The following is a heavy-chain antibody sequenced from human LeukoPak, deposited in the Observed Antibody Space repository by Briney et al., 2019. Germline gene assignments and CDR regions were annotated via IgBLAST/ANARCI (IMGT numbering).Heavy chain of an antibody. CDR2: ISNTGATT. D-gene: IGHD3-22*01. J-gene: IGHJ4*02. CDR3: AREGLDDSSGGYYFDY. CDR1: GLSLSNYY. V-gene: IGHV3-48*03. Sequence: GGSLRLSCVASGLSLSNYYMIWVRQAPGKGLEWVSGISNTGATTYYADSVKGRFTISRDNAKNSLYLQMNSLRAEDTAVYYCAREGLDDSSGGYYFDYWGQGTLVTVSS.